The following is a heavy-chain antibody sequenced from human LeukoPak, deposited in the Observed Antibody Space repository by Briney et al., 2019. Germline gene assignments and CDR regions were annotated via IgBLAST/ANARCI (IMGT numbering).Heavy chain of an antibody. D-gene: IGHD2-15*01. CDR1: GYTFTSYD. CDR2: MNPNSGNT. Sequence: ASVKDSCKASGYTFTSYDINLVRQATGQGLEWMGWMNPNSGNTGYAQKSQGRVTITRNTSISTAYMELSSLRSEDTAVYYCARGVEDIVVVVAAGYDAFDIWGQGTMVTVSS. J-gene: IGHJ3*02. V-gene: IGHV1-8*03. CDR3: ARGVEDIVVVVAAGYDAFDI.